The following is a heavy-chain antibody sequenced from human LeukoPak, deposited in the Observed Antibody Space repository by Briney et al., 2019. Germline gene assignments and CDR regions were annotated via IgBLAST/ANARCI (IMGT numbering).Heavy chain of an antibody. V-gene: IGHV3-53*01. CDR2: FYVGGAT. D-gene: IGHD5-24*01. J-gene: IGHJ4*02. CDR1: GFSVTNNY. CDR3: ARGDGYNFFDY. Sequence: PGGSRRLSCAVSGFSVTNNYISWVRQAPGKGLEWVSVFYVGGATYYADSVKGRFTISRDNSENTLYLQMKSLRAEDTAVYYCARGDGYNFFDYWGQGTLVTVSS.